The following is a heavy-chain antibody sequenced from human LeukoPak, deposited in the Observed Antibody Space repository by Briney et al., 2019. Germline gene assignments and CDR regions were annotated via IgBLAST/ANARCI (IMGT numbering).Heavy chain of an antibody. CDR1: GYTFTSYY. J-gene: IGHJ4*02. CDR2: FDPEDGET. V-gene: IGHV1-24*01. Sequence: ASVKVSCKASGYTFTSYYMHWVRQAPGQGLEWMGGFDPEDGETIHAQKFQGRVTMTEDTSTDTAYMELSSLRSEDTAVYYCATDLRHSSSFVYYWGQGTLVTVSS. D-gene: IGHD6-6*01. CDR3: ATDLRHSSSFVYY.